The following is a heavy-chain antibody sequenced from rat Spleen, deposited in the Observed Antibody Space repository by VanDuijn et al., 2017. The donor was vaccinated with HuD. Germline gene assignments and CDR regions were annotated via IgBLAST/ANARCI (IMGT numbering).Heavy chain of an antibody. V-gene: IGHV5S10*01. J-gene: IGHJ2*01. CDR2: IIFDGSST. Sequence: EVQLVESGGGLVQSGRSLKLSCAASGFTFSDYNMAWVRQAPKKGLEWVATIIFDGSSTYNGDSVKGRFTISRDNAKSTLYLQLNSLRSEDTATYYCARPPYNNYFDYWGQGVMVTVSS. D-gene: IGHD1-10*01. CDR3: ARPPYNNYFDY. CDR1: GFTFSDYN.